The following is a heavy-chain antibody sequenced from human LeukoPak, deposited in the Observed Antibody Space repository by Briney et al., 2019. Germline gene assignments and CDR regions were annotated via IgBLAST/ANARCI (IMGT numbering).Heavy chain of an antibody. Sequence: PGGSLRLSCAASGFTVSSNYMSWVRQAPGKGLEWVSVIYSGGSTYYADSVKGRFTISRDNSKNTLYLQMNSLRAEDTAVYYCAKLTTDYASKYFQHWGQGTLVTVSS. CDR2: IYSGGST. CDR1: GFTVSSNY. CDR3: AKLTTDYASKYFQH. D-gene: IGHD4-17*01. V-gene: IGHV3-66*04. J-gene: IGHJ1*01.